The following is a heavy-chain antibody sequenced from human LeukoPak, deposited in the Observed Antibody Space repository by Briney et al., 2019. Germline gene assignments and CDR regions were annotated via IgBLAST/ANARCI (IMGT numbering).Heavy chain of an antibody. D-gene: IGHD6-19*01. J-gene: IGHJ2*01. Sequence: SETPSLTCTVSGGSISSYYWSWIRQPAGKGLEWIGRFYTSGSTNYNPSLKSRVTMSIDTSKKQFSLKLSSVTAADTAMYFCATGHSSGWYFDLWGRGTLVTVSS. V-gene: IGHV4-4*07. CDR3: ATGHSSGWYFDL. CDR2: FYTSGST. CDR1: GGSISSYY.